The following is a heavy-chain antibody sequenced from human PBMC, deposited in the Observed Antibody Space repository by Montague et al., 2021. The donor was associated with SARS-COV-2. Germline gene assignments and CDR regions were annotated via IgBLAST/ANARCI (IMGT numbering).Heavy chain of an antibody. Sequence: SLRLSCAASGFTFSSYWMHWVRQAPGKGLVWVSRNNSDGSSTSYADSVKGRFTISRDNAKNTLYLQMNSLRAEDTAVYYCARDPGTYDYVWGSSLGIDYWGQGTLVTVSS. CDR2: NNSDGSST. D-gene: IGHD3-16*01. J-gene: IGHJ4*02. CDR1: GFTFSSYW. V-gene: IGHV3-74*01. CDR3: ARDPGTYDYVWGSSLGIDY.